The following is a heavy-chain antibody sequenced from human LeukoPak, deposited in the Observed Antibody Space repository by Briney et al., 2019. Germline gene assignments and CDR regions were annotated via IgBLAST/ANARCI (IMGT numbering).Heavy chain of an antibody. D-gene: IGHD3-10*01. Sequence: QTGGSLRLSCAASGFIFSNYGMHWVRQAPGKGLEWVAVMSYDGSNKYYADSVKGRFTISRDNSRNTLYLQMDSLRGEDTAVYYCALGEIYWGGFDYWGQGTLVTVSS. J-gene: IGHJ4*02. CDR3: ALGEIYWGGFDY. V-gene: IGHV3-30*03. CDR2: MSYDGSNK. CDR1: GFIFSNYG.